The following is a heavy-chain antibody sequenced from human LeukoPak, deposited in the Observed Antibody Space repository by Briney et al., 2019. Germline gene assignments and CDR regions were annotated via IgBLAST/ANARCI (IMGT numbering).Heavy chain of an antibody. CDR3: ARIRDGYNDAYDI. J-gene: IGHJ3*02. CDR1: GYTFTNYG. Sequence: GASVKVSCKASGYTFTNYGINWLRQAPGQGLEWMGWISAYNGNTNYAQRLQGRVTMTTDTSTSTAYMELSSLRSEDTAIYYCARIRDGYNDAYDIWGQGTVVTVPS. V-gene: IGHV1-18*01. CDR2: ISAYNGNT. D-gene: IGHD5-24*01.